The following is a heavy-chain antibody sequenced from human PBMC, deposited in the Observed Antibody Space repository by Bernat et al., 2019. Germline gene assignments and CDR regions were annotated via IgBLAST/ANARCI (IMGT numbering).Heavy chain of an antibody. CDR1: GYTFTSYY. CDR3: AREWHDSSGYYYLEDYFDY. CDR2: INPSGGST. J-gene: IGHJ4*02. D-gene: IGHD3-22*01. Sequence: QVQLVQSGAEVKKPGASVKVSCKASGYTFTSYYMHWVRQAPGQGLEWMGIINPSGGSTSYAQKFQGRVTMTRDTSTSTVYMELSSLRSEDTAVYYCAREWHDSSGYYYLEDYFDYWGQGTLVTVSS. V-gene: IGHV1-46*03.